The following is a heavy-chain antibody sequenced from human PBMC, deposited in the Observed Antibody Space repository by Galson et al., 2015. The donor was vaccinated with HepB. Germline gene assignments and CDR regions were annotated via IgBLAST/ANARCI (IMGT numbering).Heavy chain of an antibody. D-gene: IGHD2-2*01. CDR2: ITPKKGDT. J-gene: IGHJ4*02. V-gene: IGHV1-2*02. CDR1: GSTFSDYY. CDR3: ARDNGYASGWGF. Sequence: SVKVSCKASGSTFSDYYIQWVRQAPGQGLEWMGWITPKKGDTNYAQKFLGRVTMTRDTSTSTAYMELNRLGSDDTAVYFCARDNGYASGWGFWGQGTLVTVSS.